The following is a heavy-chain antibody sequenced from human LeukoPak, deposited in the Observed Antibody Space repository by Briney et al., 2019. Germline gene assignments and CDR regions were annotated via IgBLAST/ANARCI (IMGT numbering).Heavy chain of an antibody. CDR1: GFTFSSYA. J-gene: IGHJ6*04. Sequence: GGSLRLSCAASGFTFSSYAMHWVRQAPGKGLEWVAVISYDGSNKYYADSVKGRFTISRDNSKNTLYLQMNSLRAEDTAVYYCARAKANTGDFYYYYYGMDVWGKGTTVTVSS. V-gene: IGHV3-30*04. CDR2: ISYDGSNK. D-gene: IGHD4-17*01. CDR3: ARAKANTGDFYYYYYGMDV.